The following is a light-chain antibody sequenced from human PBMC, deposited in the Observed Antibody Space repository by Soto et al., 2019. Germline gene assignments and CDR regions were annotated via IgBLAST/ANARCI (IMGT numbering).Light chain of an antibody. Sequence: EIVMTQSPATLSVSPGERATLSCRASQSVSSNLAWYQHKPGQAPRLLIYGASTRATGIPARFSGSGSGTEFTLTISCLQSEDFAGYYCQQNNNWPPLTCGGGTKVEIK. CDR1: QSVSSN. CDR3: QQNNNWPPLT. V-gene: IGKV3-15*01. J-gene: IGKJ4*01. CDR2: GAS.